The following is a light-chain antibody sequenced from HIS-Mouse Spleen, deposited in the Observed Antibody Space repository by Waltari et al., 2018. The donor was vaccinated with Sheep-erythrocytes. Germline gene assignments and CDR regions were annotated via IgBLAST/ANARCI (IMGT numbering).Light chain of an antibody. V-gene: IGLV2-23*01. Sequence: QSALTQPASVSGSPGQSITISCTGTSSDVGSYNLVSWYQQHPGKAPKLMIYEGSKRPSGVSNRFSGSNSGNTASLTISGLQAEDEADYYCCSYAGSSTPWVFGGWTKLTVL. CDR2: EGS. J-gene: IGLJ3*02. CDR3: CSYAGSSTPWV. CDR1: SSDVGSYNL.